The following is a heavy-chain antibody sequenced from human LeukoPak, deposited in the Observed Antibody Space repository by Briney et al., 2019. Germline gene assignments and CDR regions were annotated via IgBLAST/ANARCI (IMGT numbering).Heavy chain of an antibody. CDR3: ARAPSAVSGYYYDYVWGSFYFDH. CDR1: GYTFTGYY. V-gene: IGHV1-2*06. CDR2: INPHSGGT. J-gene: IGHJ4*02. D-gene: IGHD3-16*01. Sequence: ASVKVSCKASGYTFTGYYMHWVRQAPGQGLEWMGRINPHSGGTKYAQKFEGRVTMTRDTSISTAYMELSRLKSDDTAVYYCARAPSAVSGYYYDYVWGSFYFDHWGQGTLVTVSS.